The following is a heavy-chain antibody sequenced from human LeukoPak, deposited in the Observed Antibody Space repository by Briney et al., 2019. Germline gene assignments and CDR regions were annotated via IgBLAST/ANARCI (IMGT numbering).Heavy chain of an antibody. Sequence: PGGSLRLSCAASGFTFSSYGMSWVRQAPGKGLEWVSAISGSGGSTYYADSVKGRFTISRGNSKNTLYLQMNSLRAEDAAVYYCARGGGYDWRSFVNWGQGTLVTVSS. D-gene: IGHD5-12*01. J-gene: IGHJ4*02. CDR2: ISGSGGST. CDR3: ARGGGYDWRSFVN. CDR1: GFTFSSYG. V-gene: IGHV3-23*01.